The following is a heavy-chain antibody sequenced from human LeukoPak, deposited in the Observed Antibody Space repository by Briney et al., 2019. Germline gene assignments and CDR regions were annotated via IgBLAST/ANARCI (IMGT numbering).Heavy chain of an antibody. CDR3: TTDPDYYDSSGYLPSFDY. D-gene: IGHD3-22*01. CDR2: IKSKTDGGTT. Sequence: GGSLRLSCAASGFTFSNAWMSWVRQAPGKGLEWVGRIKSKTDGGTTGYAAPVKGRFTISRDDSKNTLYLQMNSLKTEDTAVYYCTTDPDYYDSSGYLPSFDYWGQGTLVTVSS. V-gene: IGHV3-15*01. CDR1: GFTFSNAW. J-gene: IGHJ4*02.